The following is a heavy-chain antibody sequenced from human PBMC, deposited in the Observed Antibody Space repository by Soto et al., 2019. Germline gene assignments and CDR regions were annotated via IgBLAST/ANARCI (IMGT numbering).Heavy chain of an antibody. D-gene: IGHD3-10*01. Sequence: EVQLVESGGGLVQPGGSLRLSCAASEFSFSRYWMHWVRQAPGKGLMWVSRINSDGSGTSYADSVKGRFTISRDNAXNNLYLQMNSLRVEDTAVYYCARGWVNYGSGSYDVWGQGTTVTVSS. CDR1: EFSFSRYW. J-gene: IGHJ6*02. CDR3: ARGWVNYGSGSYDV. CDR2: INSDGSGT. V-gene: IGHV3-74*01.